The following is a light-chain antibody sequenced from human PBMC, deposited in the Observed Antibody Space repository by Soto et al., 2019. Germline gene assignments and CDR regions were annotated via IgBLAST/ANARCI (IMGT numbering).Light chain of an antibody. V-gene: IGKV3-15*01. CDR1: QSVSSK. J-gene: IGKJ4*01. Sequence: EIVMTQSPATLSVSPGEGATLSCRASQSVSSKLAWYQQKPGQAPRLLIYGASTRATGIPARFSGSGSGTDFTLTISSLEPEDIAVYYCQQRSNWRVTFGGGTKVDIK. CDR2: GAS. CDR3: QQRSNWRVT.